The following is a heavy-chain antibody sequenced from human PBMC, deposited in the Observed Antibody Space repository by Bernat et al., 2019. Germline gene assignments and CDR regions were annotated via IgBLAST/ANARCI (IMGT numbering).Heavy chain of an antibody. D-gene: IGHD2-2*01. CDR1: GDTFTSYG. Sequence: GAGGGRRGAAVRVACRAAGDTFTSYGISGVRQAPGQGLEWMGGISAYNGNTNYAQKLQGRVTMTTDTSTSTAYMELRSLRADDTAVYYCARIGYCSSTSCYGVEDYRGQGTLVTVSS. J-gene: IGHJ4*02. CDR3: ARIGYCSSTSCYGVEDY. CDR2: ISAYNGNT. V-gene: IGHV1-18*01.